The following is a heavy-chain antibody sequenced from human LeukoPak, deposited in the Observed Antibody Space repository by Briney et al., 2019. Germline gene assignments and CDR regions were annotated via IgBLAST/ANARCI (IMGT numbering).Heavy chain of an antibody. CDR2: FDPEDGET. Sequence: ASVKVSCKVSGYILTELSMHWVRQAPGKGLEWMGGFDPEDGETIYAQKFQGRVTMTEDTSTDTAYMELSSLRSEDTAVYYCATFWSGLTDAFDIWGQGTMVTVSS. CDR1: GYILTELS. V-gene: IGHV1-24*01. J-gene: IGHJ3*02. D-gene: IGHD3-3*01. CDR3: ATFWSGLTDAFDI.